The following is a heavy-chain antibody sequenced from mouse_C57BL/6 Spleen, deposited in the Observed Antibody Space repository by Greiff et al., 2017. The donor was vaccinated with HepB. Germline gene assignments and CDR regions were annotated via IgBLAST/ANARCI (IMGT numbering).Heavy chain of an antibody. CDR3: ARHPFYYGSSYAMDY. V-gene: IGHV5-9*01. Sequence: EVHLVESGGGLVKPGGSLKLSCAASGFTFSSYTMSWVRQTPEKRLEWVATISGGGGNTYYPDSVKGRFTISRDNAKNTLYLQMSSLRSEDTALYYCARHPFYYGSSYAMDYWGQGTSVTVSS. CDR1: GFTFSSYT. J-gene: IGHJ4*01. CDR2: ISGGGGNT. D-gene: IGHD1-1*01.